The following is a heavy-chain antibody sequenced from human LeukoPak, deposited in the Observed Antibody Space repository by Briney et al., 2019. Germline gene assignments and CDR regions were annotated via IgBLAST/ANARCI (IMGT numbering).Heavy chain of an antibody. V-gene: IGHV3-23*01. J-gene: IGHJ4*02. CDR2: ISGSGGST. CDR1: GFTFSSYA. CDR3: AKATRIITMIVVVIPSSFDY. Sequence: GGSLRLSCAASGFTFSSYAMSWVRQAPGKGLEWVSAISGSGGSTYYADSVKGRFTISRDNSKNTLYLQMNSLRAEDTAVYYCAKATRIITMIVVVIPSSFDYWGQGTLVTVSS. D-gene: IGHD3-22*01.